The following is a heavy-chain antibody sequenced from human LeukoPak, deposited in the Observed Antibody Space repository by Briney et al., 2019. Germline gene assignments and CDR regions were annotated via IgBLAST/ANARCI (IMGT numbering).Heavy chain of an antibody. CDR1: GFTFSSYS. CDR3: ARDLDGSGSYSDY. J-gene: IGHJ4*02. CDR2: ISSSSSYI. D-gene: IGHD3-10*01. V-gene: IGHV3-21*01. Sequence: GGSLRLSCAASGFTFSSYSMNWVRQAPGKGLEWVSSISSSSSYIYYADSVKGRFTISRDNAKNSLCLQMNSLRAEDTAVYYCARDLDGSGSYSDYWGQGTLVTVSS.